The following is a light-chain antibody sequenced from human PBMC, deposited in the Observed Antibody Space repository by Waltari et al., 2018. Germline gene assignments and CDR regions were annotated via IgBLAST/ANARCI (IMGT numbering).Light chain of an antibody. CDR3: VLYMGSVV. CDR1: SGSVSTNHY. J-gene: IGLJ3*02. CDR2: NTD. V-gene: IGLV8-61*01. Sequence: QTVVTQEPSFSVSPGGTVTLTCGLTSGSVSTNHYASWYRQTPGQAPRTLIHNTDTRSSGVPGRFSGSILGNKAALTITGAQADDESDYYCVLYMGSVVFGGGTKLTVL.